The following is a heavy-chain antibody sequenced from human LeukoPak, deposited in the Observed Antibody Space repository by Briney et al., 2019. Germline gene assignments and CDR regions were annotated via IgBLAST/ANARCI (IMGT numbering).Heavy chain of an antibody. CDR2: IGAYNGNT. CDR3: ARHGDSSGWFIYYYYYMDV. V-gene: IGHV1-18*01. D-gene: IGHD6-19*01. CDR1: GYTFTSYG. J-gene: IGHJ6*03. Sequence: ASVKVSCKASGYTFTSYGISWVRQAPGQGLEWMGWIGAYNGNTNYAQKLQGRVTMTTDTSTSTAYMELGSLRSDDTAVYYCARHGDSSGWFIYYYYYMDVWGKGTTVTVS.